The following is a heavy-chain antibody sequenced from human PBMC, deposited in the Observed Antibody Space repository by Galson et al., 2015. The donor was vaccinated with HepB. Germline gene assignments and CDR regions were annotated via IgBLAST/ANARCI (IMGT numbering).Heavy chain of an antibody. CDR3: ARDNISTAHGIAAADC. D-gene: IGHD6-13*01. CDR1: GFTFSSYW. J-gene: IGHJ4*02. CDR2: IKQDGSEK. V-gene: IGHV3-7*03. Sequence: SLRLSCAASGFTFSSYWMSWVRQAPGKGLEWVANIKQDGSEKYYVDSVKGRFTISRDNAKNSLYLQMNSLRAEDTAVYYCARDNISTAHGIAAADCWGQGTLVTVSS.